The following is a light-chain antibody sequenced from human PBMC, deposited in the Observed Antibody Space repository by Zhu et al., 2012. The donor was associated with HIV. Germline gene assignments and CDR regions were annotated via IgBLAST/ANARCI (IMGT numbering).Light chain of an antibody. CDR2: AAS. CDR3: QHYVPSPMYT. J-gene: IGKJ2*01. Sequence: DIQMTQSPSSLSASVGDRVTISCRASQSISSYLNWYQQKPGKAPKLLIYAASSLQSGVPSRFSGSGSGTDFTLTISRLEPEDFAVYYCQHYVPSPMYTFGQGPSWRSN. CDR1: QSISSY. V-gene: IGKV1-39*01.